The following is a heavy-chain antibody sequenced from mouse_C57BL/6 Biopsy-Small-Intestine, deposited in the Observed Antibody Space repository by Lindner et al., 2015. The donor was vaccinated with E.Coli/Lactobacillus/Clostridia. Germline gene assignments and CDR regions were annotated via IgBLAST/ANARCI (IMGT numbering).Heavy chain of an antibody. CDR1: GFTFSDYG. J-gene: IGHJ4*01. Sequence: VQLQESGGGLVKPGGSLKLSCAASGFTFSDYGMHWVRQAPEKGLEWVAYISSGSTTIYYADAVTGRFTISRDNAKNTLFLQMTSLRSEDTAMYYCASMMITPYYYSMDYWGQGTSVTVSS. CDR3: ASMMITPYYYSMDY. V-gene: IGHV5-17*01. D-gene: IGHD2-3*01. CDR2: ISSGSTTI.